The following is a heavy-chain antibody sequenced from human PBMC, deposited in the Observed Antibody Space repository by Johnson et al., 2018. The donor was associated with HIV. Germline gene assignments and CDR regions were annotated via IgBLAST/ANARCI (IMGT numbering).Heavy chain of an antibody. Sequence: QVQLVESGGGVVQPGRSLRLSCAASGFTFSSYSMHWVRQAPGTGLEWVAVISYDGSNKYYADSVKGRFTVSRDNSKNTRYLQMNSLRAEDTAVYYCASPEGYYDSPDALDIWGQGTKVTVSS. CDR2: ISYDGSNK. V-gene: IGHV3-30-3*01. D-gene: IGHD3-22*01. CDR1: GFTFSSYS. J-gene: IGHJ3*02. CDR3: ASPEGYYDSPDALDI.